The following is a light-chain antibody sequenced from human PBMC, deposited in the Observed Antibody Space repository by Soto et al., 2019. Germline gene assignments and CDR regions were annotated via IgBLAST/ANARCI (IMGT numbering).Light chain of an antibody. CDR2: DVN. V-gene: IGLV2-11*01. Sequence: QSALTQPHSVSGSPGQSVTISCTGTSSDVGAYNFASWYQQRPGTAPRLIIYDVNERPSGVPDRFSGSKSGNTASLTISGLQAEDEADYYCCSYAGNYKYVFGSGTKV. CDR1: SSDVGAYNF. J-gene: IGLJ1*01. CDR3: CSYAGNYKYV.